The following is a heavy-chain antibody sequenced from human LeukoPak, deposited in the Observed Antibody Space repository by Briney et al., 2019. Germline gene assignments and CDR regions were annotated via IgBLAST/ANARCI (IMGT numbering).Heavy chain of an antibody. J-gene: IGHJ4*02. CDR3: ARGPPDGSGSYYPGAD. CDR2: INSHGSST. CDR1: GFTFSSYW. V-gene: IGHV3-74*01. D-gene: IGHD3-10*01. Sequence: GGSLRLSCAASGFTFSSYWMHWVRQVPGKGLVWVSRINSHGSSTSYADSVKGRFTISRDNAKNTLYLQMNGLRVEDTAVYYCARGPPDGSGSYYPGADWGQGTLVTVSS.